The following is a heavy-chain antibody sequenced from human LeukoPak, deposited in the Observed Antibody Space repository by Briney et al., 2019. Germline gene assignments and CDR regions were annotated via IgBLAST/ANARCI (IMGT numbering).Heavy chain of an antibody. V-gene: IGHV3-23*03. CDR2: IYSGGST. J-gene: IGHJ4*02. D-gene: IGHD3-10*01. CDR1: GFTFSNYA. Sequence: PGGSLRLSCATSGFTFSNYAMSWVRQAPGKGLEWVSVIYSGGSTYYADSVRGRFTISRDYSKDTLFLQMNSLRAEDTALYYCAKAHVPTMIRGVVSSDWGQGTLVTVSS. CDR3: AKAHVPTMIRGVVSSD.